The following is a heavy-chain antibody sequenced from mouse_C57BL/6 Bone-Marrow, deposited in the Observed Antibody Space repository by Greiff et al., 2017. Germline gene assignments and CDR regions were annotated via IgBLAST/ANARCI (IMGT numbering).Heavy chain of an antibody. CDR2: ISAGGSYT. D-gene: IGHD2-4*01. CDR3: AREDNYEGFAY. CDR1: GFTFSSYS. V-gene: IGHV5-4*01. J-gene: IGHJ3*01. Sequence: EVQVVESGGGLVKPGGSLKLSCAASGFTFSSYSMSWVRQTPEKRLEWVATISAGGSYTYYPDNVKGRFTISRDNAKNNQYLQMSQLKSEETAMYYCAREDNYEGFAYWGQGTLVTVSA.